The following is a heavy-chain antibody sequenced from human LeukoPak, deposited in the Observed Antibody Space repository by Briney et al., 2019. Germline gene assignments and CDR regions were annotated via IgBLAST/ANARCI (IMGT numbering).Heavy chain of an antibody. CDR1: GGSISSYY. CDR3: ARAVSGSYYTY. D-gene: IGHD3-10*01. V-gene: IGHV4-59*01. Sequence: ASETLSLTCTVSGGSISSYYWSWIRQPPGKGLEWIGYIYYSGSTNYNPSLKSRVTISVDTSKNQFSLKLSSVTAADTAVYYCARAVSGSYYTYWGQGTLVTVSS. CDR2: IYYSGST. J-gene: IGHJ4*02.